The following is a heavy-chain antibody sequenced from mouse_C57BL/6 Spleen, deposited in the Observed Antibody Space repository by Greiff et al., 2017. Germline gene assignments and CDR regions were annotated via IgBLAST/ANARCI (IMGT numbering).Heavy chain of an antibody. CDR1: GFTFSDYG. Sequence: EVKVVESGGGLVKPGGSLKLSCAASGFTFSDYGMHWVRQAPEKGLEWVAYISSGSSTIYYADTVKGRFTISRDNAKNTLFLQKASLRSEDRSMYYCARPHYGSSFPFAYWGQGTLVTVSA. CDR3: ARPHYGSSFPFAY. D-gene: IGHD1-1*01. J-gene: IGHJ3*01. V-gene: IGHV5-17*01. CDR2: ISSGSSTI.